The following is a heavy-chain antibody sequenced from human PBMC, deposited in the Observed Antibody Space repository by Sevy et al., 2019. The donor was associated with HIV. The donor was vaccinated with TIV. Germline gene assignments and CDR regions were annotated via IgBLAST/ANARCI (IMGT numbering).Heavy chain of an antibody. J-gene: IGHJ4*02. CDR3: ARDSRIAAAGTGRIGY. CDR2: ISYDGSNK. CDR1: GFTFSSYA. V-gene: IGHV3-30-3*01. D-gene: IGHD6-13*01. Sequence: GGSLRLSCAASGFTFSSYAMHWVRQAPGKGLEWVAVISYDGSNKYYADSVKGRFTISRDISKNTLSLQMNSLRAEDAAVYYCARDSRIAAAGTGRIGYWGQGTLVTVSS.